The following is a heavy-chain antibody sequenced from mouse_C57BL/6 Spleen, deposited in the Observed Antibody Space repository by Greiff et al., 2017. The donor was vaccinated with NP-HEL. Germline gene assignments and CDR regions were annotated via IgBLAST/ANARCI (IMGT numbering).Heavy chain of an antibody. J-gene: IGHJ4*01. CDR3: ARSTTVVAYYYAMDY. CDR2: INPSSGYP. CDR1: GYTFTSYT. Sequence: QVQLQQSGAELARPGASVKMSCKASGYTFTSYTMHWVKQRPGQGLEWIGYINPSSGYPKYNQKFKDQATLTADKSSSTAYMQLSSLTSEESAVYYCARSTTVVAYYYAMDYWGQGTSVTVSS. V-gene: IGHV1-4*01. D-gene: IGHD1-1*01.